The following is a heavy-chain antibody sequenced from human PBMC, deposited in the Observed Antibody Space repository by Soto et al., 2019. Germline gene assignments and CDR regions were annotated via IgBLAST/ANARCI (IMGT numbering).Heavy chain of an antibody. Sequence: GGSLRLSCAASGFTFSSYAMHWVRQAPGKGLEWVAVISYDGSNKYYADSVKGRFTISRDNSKNTLYLQMNSLRDEDTAVYYCARETQLTGDAFDIWGQGTMVTVSS. CDR1: GFTFSSYA. J-gene: IGHJ3*02. CDR3: ARETQLTGDAFDI. CDR2: ISYDGSNK. D-gene: IGHD7-27*01. V-gene: IGHV3-30-3*01.